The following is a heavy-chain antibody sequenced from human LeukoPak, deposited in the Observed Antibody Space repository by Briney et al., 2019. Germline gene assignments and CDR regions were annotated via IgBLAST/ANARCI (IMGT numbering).Heavy chain of an antibody. V-gene: IGHV3-7*01. D-gene: IGHD2-15*01. Sequence: GGSLRLSCVASGFPFSSYWMTWVRQAPGKGLEWVANIKQDGSKKSYVDSVKGRFTISRDNSKNTLYLQMNSLRAEDTAVYYCARALADGGHYGGDYWGQGTLVTVSS. CDR1: GFPFSSYW. J-gene: IGHJ4*02. CDR2: IKQDGSKK. CDR3: ARALADGGHYGGDY.